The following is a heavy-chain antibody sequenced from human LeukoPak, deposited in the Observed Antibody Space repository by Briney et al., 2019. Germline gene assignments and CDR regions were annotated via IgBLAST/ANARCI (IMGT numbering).Heavy chain of an antibody. V-gene: IGHV4-59*01. CDR3: ARELSVPSSSSRYYGMDV. J-gene: IGHJ6*02. Sequence: SETLSLTCPVSGGSISSYYWSWIRQPPGKGLEWIGYIYYSGSTNYNPSLKSRVTISVDTSKNQFSLKLSSVTAADTAVYYCARELSVPSSSSRYYGMDVWGQGTTVTVSS. CDR1: GGSISSYY. CDR2: IYYSGST. D-gene: IGHD6-6*01.